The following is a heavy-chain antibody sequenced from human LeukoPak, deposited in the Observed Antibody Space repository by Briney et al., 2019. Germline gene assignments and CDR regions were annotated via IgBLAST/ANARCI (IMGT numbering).Heavy chain of an antibody. D-gene: IGHD6-19*01. J-gene: IGHJ6*04. CDR3: ARGLRQGSAWSWGPKEKSYQYMDV. V-gene: IGHV4-34*01. CDR1: GGSFSSHY. CDR2: INPRGST. Sequence: SETLSLTCGVSGGSFSSHYWTWIRQPPGKGLEWIGEINPRGSTNYNPSLESRVTVSADPSRNQLSLSLTSVTAADSAAYFCARGLRQGSAWSWGPKEKSYQYMDVWGTGTTVIVSS.